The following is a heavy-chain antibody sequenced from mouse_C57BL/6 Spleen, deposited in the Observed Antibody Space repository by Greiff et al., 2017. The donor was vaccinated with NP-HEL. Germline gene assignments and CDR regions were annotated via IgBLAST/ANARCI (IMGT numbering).Heavy chain of an antibody. CDR2: IHPNSGST. D-gene: IGHD2-4*01. CDR3: ARDYDYGWYFDV. Sequence: QVQLQQPGAELVKPGVSVKLSCKASGYTFTSYWMHWVKQRPGQGLEWIGMIHPNSGSTNYNEKFKSKATLTVDKSSSTAYMQLSSLTSEDSAVYYCARDYDYGWYFDVWGTGTTVTVSS. J-gene: IGHJ1*03. V-gene: IGHV1-64*01. CDR1: GYTFTSYW.